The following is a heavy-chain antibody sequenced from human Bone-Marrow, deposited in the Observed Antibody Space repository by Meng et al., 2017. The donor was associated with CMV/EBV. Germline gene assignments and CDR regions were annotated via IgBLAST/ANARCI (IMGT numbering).Heavy chain of an antibody. J-gene: IGHJ6*02. Sequence: SCAASGFTFSSYAMHWVRQAPGKGLEWVAVISYDGSNKYYADSVKGRFTISRDNSKNSLYLQMNSLRAEDTAVYYCARALRYRGYCSSTSCPNYYYYGMDVWGQGTTVTFSS. D-gene: IGHD2-2*01. CDR2: ISYDGSNK. CDR3: ARALRYRGYCSSTSCPNYYYYGMDV. V-gene: IGHV3-30*04. CDR1: GFTFSSYA.